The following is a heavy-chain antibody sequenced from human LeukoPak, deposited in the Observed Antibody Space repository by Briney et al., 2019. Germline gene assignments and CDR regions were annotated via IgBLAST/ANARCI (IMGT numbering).Heavy chain of an antibody. D-gene: IGHD4-11*01. Sequence: SVKVSCKASGGTFSSYAISWVRQAPGQGLEWMGGIIPTFGTANYAQKFQGRVTITADESTSTAYMELSSLRSEDTAVYYCAREQASVTTPDYWGQGALVTVSS. CDR2: IIPTFGTA. V-gene: IGHV1-69*01. CDR1: GGTFSSYA. CDR3: AREQASVTTPDY. J-gene: IGHJ4*02.